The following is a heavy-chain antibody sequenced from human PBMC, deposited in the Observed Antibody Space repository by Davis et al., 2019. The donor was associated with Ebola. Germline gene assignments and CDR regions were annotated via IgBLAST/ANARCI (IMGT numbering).Heavy chain of an antibody. CDR2: IIPIFGTA. J-gene: IGHJ5*02. Sequence: SVKVSCKASGGTFSSYAISWVRQAPGQGLEWMGGIIPIFGTANYAQKFQGRVTITADESTSTAYMELSSLRSEDTAVYYCARDLRGRYQLLSRGFDPWGQGTLVTVSS. CDR3: ARDLRGRYQLLSRGFDP. V-gene: IGHV1-69*13. CDR1: GGTFSSYA. D-gene: IGHD2-2*01.